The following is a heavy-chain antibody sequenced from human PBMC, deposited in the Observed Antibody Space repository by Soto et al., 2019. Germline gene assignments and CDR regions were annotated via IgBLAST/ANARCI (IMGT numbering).Heavy chain of an antibody. V-gene: IGHV4-31*03. Sequence: SETLSLTCTVSGGSISRGGYYWSWIRQHPGKGLEWIGYIYYSGSTYYNPSLKSRVTISVDTSKNQFSLKLSSVTAADTAVYYCARGAVTTTTGWFDPWGQGTLVTVSS. D-gene: IGHD4-17*01. CDR1: GGSISRGGYY. J-gene: IGHJ5*02. CDR3: ARGAVTTTTGWFDP. CDR2: IYYSGST.